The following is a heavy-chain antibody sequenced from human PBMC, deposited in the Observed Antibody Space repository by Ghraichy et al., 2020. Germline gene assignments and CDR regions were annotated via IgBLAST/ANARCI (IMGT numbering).Heavy chain of an antibody. CDR2: VYYSGST. J-gene: IGHJ4*02. Sequence: SETLSLTCTVSGGSISGYYWSWIRQPPGKGLEWIGYVYYSGSTNYSPSLKTRVTISVDTSKNQFSLKLSSVTAADTAVYYCARHSSGWHFDYWGQGTVGSVSS. CDR3: ARHSSGWHFDY. CDR1: GGSISGYY. V-gene: IGHV4-59*08. D-gene: IGHD6-19*01.